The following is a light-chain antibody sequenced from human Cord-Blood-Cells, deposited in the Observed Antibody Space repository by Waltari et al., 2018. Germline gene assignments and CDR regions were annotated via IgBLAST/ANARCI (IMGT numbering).Light chain of an antibody. Sequence: EIVLTQSPATLSLSPGERVTLSCRASQRVSSYLAWYQQKPGQAPRLLIYDASNRATGIPARFSGSGSGTDFTLTISSLEPEDFAVYYCQQRSNWRFTFGPGTKVDIK. CDR2: DAS. V-gene: IGKV3-11*01. CDR1: QRVSSY. CDR3: QQRSNWRFT. J-gene: IGKJ3*01.